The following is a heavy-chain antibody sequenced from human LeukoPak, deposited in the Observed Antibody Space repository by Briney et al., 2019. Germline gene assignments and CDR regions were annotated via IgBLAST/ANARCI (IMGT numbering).Heavy chain of an antibody. Sequence: SETLSLTCAVYGGSFSGYYWSWIRQPPGKGLEWIGEINHSGSTNYNPSLKSRVTISVDTSKNQFSLKLSSVTAADTAVYYCALVGYCSGGSCYSTNPSLDYWGQGTLVTVSS. D-gene: IGHD2-15*01. J-gene: IGHJ4*02. V-gene: IGHV4-34*01. CDR2: INHSGST. CDR1: GGSFSGYY. CDR3: ALVGYCSGGSCYSTNPSLDY.